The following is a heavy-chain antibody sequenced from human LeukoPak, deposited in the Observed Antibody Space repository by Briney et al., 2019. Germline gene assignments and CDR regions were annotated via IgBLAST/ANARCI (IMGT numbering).Heavy chain of an antibody. D-gene: IGHD4-17*01. V-gene: IGHV4-34*01. CDR1: GGSFSGYY. Sequence: SETLSLTCAVYGGSFSGYYWSWIRQPPGKGLEWIGEINHSGSTNYNPSLKSRVTISVDTSKNQFSLKLSSVTAADTAVYYCARPGSPTVTTRPAQYYYYGMDVWGQGTTVTVSS. CDR3: ARPGSPTVTTRPAQYYYYGMDV. CDR2: INHSGST. J-gene: IGHJ6*02.